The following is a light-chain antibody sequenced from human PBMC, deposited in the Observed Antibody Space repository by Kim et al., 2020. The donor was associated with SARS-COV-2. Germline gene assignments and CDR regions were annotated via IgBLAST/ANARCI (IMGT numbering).Light chain of an antibody. V-gene: IGLV6-57*03. Sequence: NTVTTSDTRDSGNIVSNYVQWYQQRPGSAPTTVIYEDSRRPSGVPDRFSGSIDSSSNSASLTISGLQTEDEADYYCQSYDSNTQVVFGGGTQLTVL. CDR1: SGNIVSNY. CDR2: EDS. CDR3: QSYDSNTQVV. J-gene: IGLJ3*02.